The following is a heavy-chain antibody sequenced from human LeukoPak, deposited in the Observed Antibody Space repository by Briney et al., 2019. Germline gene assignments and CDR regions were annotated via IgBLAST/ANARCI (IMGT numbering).Heavy chain of an antibody. CDR2: ISGSGGST. J-gene: IGHJ4*02. Sequence: GGSLRLSCAASGFTFTSYAMSWVRQAPGKGLEWVSAISGSGGSTYYADSVKGRFTISRDNSKNMLYLQMNSLRAEDTAVYYCAKGPSGSYYPGYFDYWGQGTLVAVSS. CDR3: AKGPSGSYYPGYFDY. D-gene: IGHD1-26*01. V-gene: IGHV3-23*01. CDR1: GFTFTSYA.